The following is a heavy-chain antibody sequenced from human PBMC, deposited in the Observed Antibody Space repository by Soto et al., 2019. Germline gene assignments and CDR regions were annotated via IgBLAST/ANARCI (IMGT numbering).Heavy chain of an antibody. CDR3: ARDETYGDYYGMDV. CDR1: GGSISSGDYY. V-gene: IGHV4-30-4*01. CDR2: IYYSGST. Sequence: NPSETLSLTCTVSGGSISSGDYYWSWIRQPPGKGLEWIGYIYYSGSTYYNPSLKSRVTISVDTSKNQFSLKLSSVTAADTAVYYCARDETYGDYYGMDVWVQGTTVTVSS. J-gene: IGHJ6*02. D-gene: IGHD2-21*01.